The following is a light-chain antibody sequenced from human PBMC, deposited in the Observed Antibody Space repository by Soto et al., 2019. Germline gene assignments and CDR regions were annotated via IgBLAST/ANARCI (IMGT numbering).Light chain of an antibody. V-gene: IGLV4-69*01. J-gene: IGLJ2*01. CDR3: QTWGTGTQLI. Sequence: QPVLTQSPSASASLGASVRLSCTLSSGHSSYAIAWHQQQPQKGPRYLMKVNSDGSHSKGDGIPDRFSGSSSGAERHLTISSLQSEDEADYYCQTWGTGTQLIFGGGTQLTVL. CDR2: VNSDGSH. CDR1: SGHSSYA.